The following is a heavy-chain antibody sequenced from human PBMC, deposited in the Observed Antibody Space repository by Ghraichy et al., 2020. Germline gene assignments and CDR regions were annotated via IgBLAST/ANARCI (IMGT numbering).Heavy chain of an antibody. CDR1: GFTFSSYA. V-gene: IGHV3-23*01. J-gene: IGHJ3*02. CDR2: ISGSGGST. CDR3: AKDLGARKTSSSWYGGAFDI. Sequence: LSLTCAASGFTFSSYAMSWVRQAPGKGLEWVSAISGSGGSTYYADSVKGRFTISRDNSNNTLYLQMNSLRAEDTAVYYCAKDLGARKTSSSWYGGAFDIWGQGTMVTVSS. D-gene: IGHD6-13*01.